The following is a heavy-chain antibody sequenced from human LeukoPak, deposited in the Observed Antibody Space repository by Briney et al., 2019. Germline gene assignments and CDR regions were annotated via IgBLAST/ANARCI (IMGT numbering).Heavy chain of an antibody. CDR2: IYYSGST. V-gene: IGHV4-59*01. CDR3: ARGVWWELFDY. D-gene: IGHD2-15*01. J-gene: IGHJ4*02. Sequence: PSETLSLTCTVSGGSISSYYWSWIRQPPGKGLEWIGYIYYSGSTNYNPSLKSRVTISVDTSKNQFSLKLSSVTAADTAVHYCARGVWWELFDYWGQGTLVTVSS. CDR1: GGSISSYY.